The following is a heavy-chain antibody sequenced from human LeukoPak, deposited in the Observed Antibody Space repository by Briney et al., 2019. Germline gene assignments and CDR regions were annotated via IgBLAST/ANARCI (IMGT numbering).Heavy chain of an antibody. J-gene: IGHJ4*02. CDR3: ARGAAARPTDFDY. CDR1: GFTFSSYW. Sequence: GETLRLSCAASGFTFSSYWMHWVRQAPGKGLVWVSRINSDGSSTSYAASVKGRFTISRNNAKNTLYLQMNSLRAGDTAVYYCARGAAARPTDFDYWGQGTLVTVSS. V-gene: IGHV3-74*01. CDR2: INSDGSST. D-gene: IGHD6-6*01.